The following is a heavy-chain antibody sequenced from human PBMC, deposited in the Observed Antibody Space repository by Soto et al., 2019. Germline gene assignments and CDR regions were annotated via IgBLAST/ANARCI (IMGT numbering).Heavy chain of an antibody. CDR1: GYTFTSYY. V-gene: IGHV1-46*03. CDR2: INPSGGST. Sequence: ASVKVSCKASGYTFTSYYMHWVRQAPGQGLEWMGIINPSGGSTSYAQKFQGRVTMTRDTSTSTVYMELSSLRSEDTAVYYCASSAIGYCSGGSCPDHAFDIWGQGTMVT. D-gene: IGHD2-15*01. CDR3: ASSAIGYCSGGSCPDHAFDI. J-gene: IGHJ3*02.